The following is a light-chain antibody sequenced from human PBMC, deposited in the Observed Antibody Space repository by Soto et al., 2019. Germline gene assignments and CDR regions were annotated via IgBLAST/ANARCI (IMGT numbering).Light chain of an antibody. CDR2: DAC. J-gene: IGKJ4*01. Sequence: LKQSPVTLSVSSVERATLSCRASQCIGSILAWYQQKPAQPPRLLIYDACTRATGIPARFSVSGSGTEFTVTISSRQAEDFSVYYCQQYDNWCPLTFCGGTKV. CDR1: QCIGSI. CDR3: QQYDNWCPLT. V-gene: IGKV3-15*01.